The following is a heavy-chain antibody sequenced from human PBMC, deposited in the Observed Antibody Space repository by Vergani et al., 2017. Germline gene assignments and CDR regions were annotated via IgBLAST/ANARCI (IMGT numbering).Heavy chain of an antibody. CDR2: NSAYNGNP. CDR3: ARDLSVTGTYYMDV. Sequence: QVQLVQSGAEVKKPGAPVTVSCKASCYTFTSYGISWVRQAPGQGLEWMGWNSAYNGNPNYAQKLQGRVTMTTDTSTSTAYMELRSLRSDDTAVYYCARDLSVTGTYYMDVWGKGTTVTVSS. D-gene: IGHD1/OR15-1a*01. V-gene: IGHV1-18*01. CDR1: CYTFTSYG. J-gene: IGHJ6*03.